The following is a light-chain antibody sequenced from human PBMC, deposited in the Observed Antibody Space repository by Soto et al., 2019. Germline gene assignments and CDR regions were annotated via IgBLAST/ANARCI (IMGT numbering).Light chain of an antibody. J-gene: IGLJ1*01. CDR1: SSDVGGYNY. CDR2: DVN. V-gene: IGLV2-14*01. Sequence: QSVLTQPASVSGSPGQSITVSCTGTSSDVGGYNYVSWYQQHPGKAPKLMIFDVNNRPSGVSDRFSGPKSANTASLTISGLQAEDEADYYCSSYTSSSDYVFGTGTKVTVL. CDR3: SSYTSSSDYV.